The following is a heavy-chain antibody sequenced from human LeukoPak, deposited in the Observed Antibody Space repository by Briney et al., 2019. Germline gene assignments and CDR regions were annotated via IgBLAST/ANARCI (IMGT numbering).Heavy chain of an antibody. V-gene: IGHV3-30-3*01. Sequence: GGSLRLSCAASGFTFSSYAMHWVRQAPGKGLEWVAVISYDGSNKYYADSVKGRFTISRDNSKNTLYLQMNSLRAEDTAVYYCAKDLGVAAAGIHDVFDPWGQGTLVTVSS. CDR2: ISYDGSNK. D-gene: IGHD6-13*01. J-gene: IGHJ5*02. CDR1: GFTFSSYA. CDR3: AKDLGVAAAGIHDVFDP.